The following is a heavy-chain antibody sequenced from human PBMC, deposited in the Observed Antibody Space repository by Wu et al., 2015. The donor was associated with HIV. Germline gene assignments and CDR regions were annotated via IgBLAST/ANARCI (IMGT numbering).Heavy chain of an antibody. Sequence: QVQLVQSGAEVRKPGSSVKVSCKASGATFSNYALSWVRQAPGQGLEWMGGIIPRFDTPNYAQHFQGRLTITTDESTSTAYMELSSLTSDDTAIYYCARIKFAYYDNSGYLYYFGMDVWGQGTTVTVSS. D-gene: IGHD3-22*01. J-gene: IGHJ6*02. V-gene: IGHV1-69*05. CDR1: GATFSNYA. CDR2: IIPRFDTP. CDR3: ARIKFAYYDNSGYLYYFGMDV.